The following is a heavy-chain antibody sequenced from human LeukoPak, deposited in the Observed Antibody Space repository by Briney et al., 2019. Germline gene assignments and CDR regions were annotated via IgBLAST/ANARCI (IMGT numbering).Heavy chain of an antibody. V-gene: IGHV4-39*07. CDR3: AGERAEEYSSGWYKRNYFDN. J-gene: IGHJ4*02. CDR1: GDSFSSVTDY. CDR2: GDYSGGT. D-gene: IGHD6-19*01. Sequence: SETLSLTCTVSGDSFSSVTDYWAWIRQPPGKGLEWIASGDYSGGTYYNPSLESRVAISADMSKNQFSLKLTSVTGADTAVYYCAGERAEEYSSGWYKRNYFDNWGQGIRVTVSS.